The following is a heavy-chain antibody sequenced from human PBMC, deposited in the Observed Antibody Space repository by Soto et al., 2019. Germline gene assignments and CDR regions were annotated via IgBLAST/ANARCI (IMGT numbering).Heavy chain of an antibody. V-gene: IGHV3-33*01. CDR1: GYTFDSRS. D-gene: IGHD3-10*01. CDR2: IWYDGTNK. Sequence: QVQLVESGGCVVQPGKSLRLSCVASGYTFDSRSMHWVRQAPGKGLEWVAVIWYDGTNKYYSDSVKGRFTISRDNSKNTLYLQMNGLSAEDTAIYYCAREGVTSFDLDFWGQGTLVTVSS. CDR3: AREGVTSFDLDF. J-gene: IGHJ4*02.